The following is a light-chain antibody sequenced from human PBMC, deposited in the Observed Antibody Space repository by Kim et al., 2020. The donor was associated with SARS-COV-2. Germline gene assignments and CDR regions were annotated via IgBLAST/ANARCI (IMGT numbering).Light chain of an antibody. V-gene: IGKV3-20*01. J-gene: IGKJ1*01. CDR1: QSVNSRY. CDR3: QQYASSPRT. Sequence: SPGERATLSCRASQSVNSRYLAWYQQKPGQAPRLLIHGASSRATGIPDRFSGSGSGTDFTLTISRLEPEDFTVYYCQQYASSPRTFGQGIKVDIK. CDR2: GAS.